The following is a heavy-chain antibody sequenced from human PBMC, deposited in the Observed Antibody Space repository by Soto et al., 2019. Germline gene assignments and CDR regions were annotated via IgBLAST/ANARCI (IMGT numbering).Heavy chain of an antibody. V-gene: IGHV5-51*01. Sequence: PGESLKICCKGSGCSFGSHWIAWVRQRPGKGLEWMGIIYPGDSDTRYSPSFQGQVTISADKSITTAYLQWSSLKASDTAIFYCARQNTPSLSPYYSMDVWGQGTTVTVSS. CDR1: GCSFGSHW. CDR2: IYPGDSDT. CDR3: ARQNTPSLSPYYSMDV. J-gene: IGHJ6*02.